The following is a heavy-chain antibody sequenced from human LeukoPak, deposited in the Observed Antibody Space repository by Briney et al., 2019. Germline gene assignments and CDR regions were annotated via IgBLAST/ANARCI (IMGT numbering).Heavy chain of an antibody. D-gene: IGHD3-16*01. CDR2: ISPSGDIT. CDR1: GFIFSSHG. V-gene: IGHV3-23*01. CDR3: ARDFGTMITFGGVLNWFDP. J-gene: IGHJ5*02. Sequence: GGSLRLSCAASGFIFSSHGMNWVRQAPGKGLEWVSGISPSGDITYYADSVKGRFTISRDNSRDRIYLQMNSLRTEDTAVYYCARDFGTMITFGGVLNWFDPWGQGTLVTVSS.